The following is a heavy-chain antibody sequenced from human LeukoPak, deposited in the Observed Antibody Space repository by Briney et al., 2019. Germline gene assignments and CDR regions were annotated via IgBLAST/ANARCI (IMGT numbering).Heavy chain of an antibody. Sequence: PGGSLRLSCAASGFTFSSYWTHWVRQAPGKGLVWVSRINSDGSSTSYADSVKGRFTISRDNAKDTLYLHMNSLRAEDTAVYFCASYCSSTSCYWGQGTPVTVSS. CDR2: INSDGSST. CDR1: GFTFSSYW. CDR3: ASYCSSTSCY. D-gene: IGHD2-2*01. J-gene: IGHJ4*02. V-gene: IGHV3-74*01.